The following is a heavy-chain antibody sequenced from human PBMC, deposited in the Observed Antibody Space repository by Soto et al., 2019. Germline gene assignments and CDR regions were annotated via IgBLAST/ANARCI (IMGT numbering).Heavy chain of an antibody. CDR1: GNRFNTYW. CDR3: ASCRLGDPFDS. J-gene: IGHJ4*02. D-gene: IGHD3-16*01. Sequence: GESLKISCKGSGNRFNTYWICWVLQMPGKGLEWMGLIYPGDSDTRYSPSFQGQVIISADKSTSTAYLQWDRLKASDTAMYYCASCRLGDPFDSWGQGTLVTVYS. CDR2: IYPGDSDT. V-gene: IGHV5-51*01.